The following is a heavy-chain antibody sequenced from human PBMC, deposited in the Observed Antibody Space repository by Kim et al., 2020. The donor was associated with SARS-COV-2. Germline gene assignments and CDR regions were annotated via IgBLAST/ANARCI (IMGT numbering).Heavy chain of an antibody. CDR1: GGSISSSSYY. CDR2: IYYSGTT. D-gene: IGHD6-6*01. V-gene: IGHV4-39*01. CDR3: ARSRLSSSSYFDY. J-gene: IGHJ4*02. Sequence: SETLSLTCTVSGGSISSSSYYWGWIRQPPGKGLEWIGSIYYSGTTYYNPSLKSRVTISVDTSKNQFSLKLSSVTAADTAVYYCARSRLSSSSYFDYWGQGTLVTVSS.